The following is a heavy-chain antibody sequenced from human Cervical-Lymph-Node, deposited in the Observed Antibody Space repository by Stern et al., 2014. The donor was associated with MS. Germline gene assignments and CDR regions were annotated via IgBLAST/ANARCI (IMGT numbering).Heavy chain of an antibody. CDR1: GYNFGDYW. CDR3: ARHQPAATFAMDV. J-gene: IGHJ6*02. Sequence: DQLVQSGAEVKKPGESLKISCKGSGYNFGDYWIGWVRQKPGKGLEWMGTIFPADSDSRYSPSFEGQVTISADESISTAFLQSSSLKASDTGIYYCARHQPAATFAMDVWGQGTTVIVSS. CDR2: IFPADSDS. V-gene: IGHV5-51*01. D-gene: IGHD2-2*01.